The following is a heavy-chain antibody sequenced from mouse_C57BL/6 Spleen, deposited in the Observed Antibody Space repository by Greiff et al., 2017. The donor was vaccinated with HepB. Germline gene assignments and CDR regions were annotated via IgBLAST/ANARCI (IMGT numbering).Heavy chain of an antibody. V-gene: IGHV5-4*03. D-gene: IGHD3-2*02. CDR3: ARVSGVFDY. CDR2: ISDGGSYT. Sequence: EVKLMESGGGLVKPGGPLKLSCAASGFTFSSYAMSWVRQTPEKRLEWVATISDGGSYTYYPDNVKGRFTISRDNAKNNLYLQMSHLKSEDTAMYYCARVSGVFDYWGQGTTLTVSS. CDR1: GFTFSSYA. J-gene: IGHJ2*01.